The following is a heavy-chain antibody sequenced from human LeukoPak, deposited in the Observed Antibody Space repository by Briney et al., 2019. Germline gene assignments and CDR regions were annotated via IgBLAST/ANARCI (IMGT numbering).Heavy chain of an antibody. Sequence: GGSLRLSCAASGFTFSTYAMHWVRQAPGKGLEWVGVISSDGSDEWYAESAKGRFTISRDNSKNTLYLQIDSLRPEDTAIYYCERSISVGAFDIWGQGTVVTVSS. D-gene: IGHD6-25*01. CDR1: GFTFSTYA. V-gene: IGHV3-30*04. CDR3: ERSISVGAFDI. J-gene: IGHJ3*02. CDR2: ISSDGSDE.